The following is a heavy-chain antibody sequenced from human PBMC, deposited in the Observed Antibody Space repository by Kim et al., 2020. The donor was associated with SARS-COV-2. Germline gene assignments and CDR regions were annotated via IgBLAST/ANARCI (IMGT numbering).Heavy chain of an antibody. CDR1: GYSFTSYW. J-gene: IGHJ4*02. Sequence: GESLKISCKDSGYSFTSYWISWVRQMPGKGLEWMGRIDPSDSYTNYSPSFQGHVTISADKSISTAYPQWSSLKASHTAMYYCARHRREYSSSWTLLPIDYWGQGTLVTVSS. CDR3: ARHRREYSSSWTLLPIDY. V-gene: IGHV5-10-1*01. D-gene: IGHD6-13*01. CDR2: IDPSDSYT.